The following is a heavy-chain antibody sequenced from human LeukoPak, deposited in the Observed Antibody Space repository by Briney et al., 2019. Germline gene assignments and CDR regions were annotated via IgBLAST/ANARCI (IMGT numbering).Heavy chain of an antibody. V-gene: IGHV3-43*02. D-gene: IGHD3-16*01. CDR2: ISGDGGST. CDR3: VNFGKEGEDYFDY. CDR1: GFTFDDYA. J-gene: IGHJ4*02. Sequence: GGSLRLSCAASGFTFDDYAMHWVRQAPGKGLEWVSLISGDGGSTYYADSVKGRFTISRDNSKNSLYLQMNSLRTEDTALYYCVNFGKEGEDYFDYWGQGTLVTVSS.